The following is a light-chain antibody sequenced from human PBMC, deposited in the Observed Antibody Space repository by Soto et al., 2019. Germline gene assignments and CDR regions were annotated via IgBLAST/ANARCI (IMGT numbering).Light chain of an antibody. V-gene: IGKV3-15*01. CDR2: GAS. CDR3: QQYNNWPRT. CDR1: QSLSSN. Sequence: EIVMTQSPATLSVSPGERATLSCRASQSLSSNLAWYQQKPGQAPRLLIYGASTRATGIPARFSCSGSGTEFTLTISSLQSEDFAVYYWQQYNNWPRTFGQGTKVEIK. J-gene: IGKJ1*01.